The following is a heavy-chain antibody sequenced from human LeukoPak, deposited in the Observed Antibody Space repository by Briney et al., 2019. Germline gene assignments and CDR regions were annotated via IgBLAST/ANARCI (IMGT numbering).Heavy chain of an antibody. Sequence: GGSLRLSCAASGFTFSSYEMNWVRQAPGKGLEWVSYISSSGSTIYYADSVKGRFTNSRDNAKNSLYLQMNSLRAEDTAVYYCARGLLTVAGHTWGQGTLVTVSS. D-gene: IGHD6-19*01. J-gene: IGHJ5*02. CDR2: ISSSGSTI. CDR1: GFTFSSYE. CDR3: ARGLLTVAGHT. V-gene: IGHV3-48*03.